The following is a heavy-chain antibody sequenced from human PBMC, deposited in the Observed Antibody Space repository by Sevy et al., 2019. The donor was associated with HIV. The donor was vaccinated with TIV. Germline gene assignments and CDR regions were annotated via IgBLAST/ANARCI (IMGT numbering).Heavy chain of an antibody. J-gene: IGHJ4*02. D-gene: IGHD1-20*01. Sequence: SETLSLTCTVSGGSISGYYWSWIRQPPGKGLEWIGYISYSGSTNYNPSPKSRVTISVDTSKNEFALKLSSVTAADTAVYYCARSRVITGTFDYWGQGTLVTVSS. CDR1: GGSISGYY. CDR3: ARSRVITGTFDY. CDR2: ISYSGST. V-gene: IGHV4-59*01.